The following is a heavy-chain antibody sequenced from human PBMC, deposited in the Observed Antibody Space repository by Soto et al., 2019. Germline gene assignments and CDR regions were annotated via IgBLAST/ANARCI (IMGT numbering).Heavy chain of an antibody. J-gene: IGHJ3*02. V-gene: IGHV1-8*01. CDR3: ASNIGSYYPLAAFDI. Sequence: ASVKVSCKASGYTFTSYDINWVRQATGQGLEWMGWMNPNSGDTGYAQKFQGRVTMTRDTSTSTVYMELSSLRAEDTAVYYCASNIGSYYPLAAFDILGQGTMVTV. CDR1: GYTFTSYD. CDR2: MNPNSGDT. D-gene: IGHD1-26*01.